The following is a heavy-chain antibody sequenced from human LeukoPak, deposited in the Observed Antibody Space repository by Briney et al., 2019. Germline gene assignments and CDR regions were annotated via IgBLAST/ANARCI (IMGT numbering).Heavy chain of an antibody. CDR2: ISGSGGST. CDR3: AKGGNVEMAIHYYYGMDV. D-gene: IGHD4-4*01. J-gene: IGHJ6*02. Sequence: PGGSLRLSCAASGFTFSSYAMSWVRQAPGRGLEWVSAISGSGGSTYYADSVKGRFTISRDNSKNTLYLQMNSLRAEDTAVYYCAKGGNVEMAIHYYYGMDVWGQGTTVTVSS. V-gene: IGHV3-23*01. CDR1: GFTFSSYA.